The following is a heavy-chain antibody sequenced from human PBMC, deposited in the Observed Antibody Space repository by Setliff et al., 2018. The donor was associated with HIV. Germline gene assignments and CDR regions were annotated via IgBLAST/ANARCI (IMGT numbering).Heavy chain of an antibody. CDR1: GASISSSSYY. V-gene: IGHV4-39*01. CDR3: ARICRNFWSGCVADS. D-gene: IGHD3-3*01. CDR2: IYYTGYT. Sequence: SETLSLTCTVSGASISSSSYYWGWFRQSPGKGLEWIGTIYYTGYTSNNPSLKSRVTIFVDTSKNQLSLKVKSVTAADTAIYYCARICRNFWSGCVADSWGQGTLVTVSS. J-gene: IGHJ4*02.